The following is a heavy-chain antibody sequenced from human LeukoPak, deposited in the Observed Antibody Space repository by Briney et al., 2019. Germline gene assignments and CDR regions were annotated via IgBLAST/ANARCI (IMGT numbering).Heavy chain of an antibody. V-gene: IGHV4-34*01. CDR2: INHSGST. D-gene: IGHD3-22*01. J-gene: IGHJ3*02. CDR3: ARVYDSSGYYWRGAFDI. Sequence: PSETLSLTCAVYGGSFSGYYWSWIRQPPGKGLEWIGEINHSGSTNYNPSLKSRVTISVDTSKNQFSLKLSSVTAADMAVYYCARVYDSSGYYWRGAFDIWGQGTMVTVSS. CDR1: GGSFSGYY.